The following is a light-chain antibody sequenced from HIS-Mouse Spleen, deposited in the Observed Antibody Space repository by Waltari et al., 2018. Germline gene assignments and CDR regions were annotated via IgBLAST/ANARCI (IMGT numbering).Light chain of an antibody. J-gene: IGLJ2*01. CDR3: SSYAGSNNFDVV. CDR2: EVS. Sequence: QSALTQPPSASGSPGQSVTISCTGASSDVGGYNHVSCYQQHPGKAPKLMIYEVSKRPSGVPDRFSGSKSGNTASLTVSGLQAEDEADYYCSSYAGSNNFDVVFGGGTKLTVL. CDR1: SSDVGGYNH. V-gene: IGLV2-8*01.